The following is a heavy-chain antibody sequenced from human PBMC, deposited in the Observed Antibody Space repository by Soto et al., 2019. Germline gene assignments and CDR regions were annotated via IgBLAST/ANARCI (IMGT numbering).Heavy chain of an antibody. D-gene: IGHD3-22*01. Sequence: PSETLSLTGAVYGRSFSGYYWSWIRQPPGKGLEWIGEINHSGSTNYNPSLKSRVTISVDTSKNQFSLKLSSVTAADTAVYYCARGLTTMIVDDALDIWGQGTMVTVS. CDR2: INHSGST. CDR1: GRSFSGYY. V-gene: IGHV4-34*01. J-gene: IGHJ3*02. CDR3: ARGLTTMIVDDALDI.